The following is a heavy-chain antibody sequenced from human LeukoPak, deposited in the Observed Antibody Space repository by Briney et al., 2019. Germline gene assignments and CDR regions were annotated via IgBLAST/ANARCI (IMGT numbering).Heavy chain of an antibody. CDR2: IYHSGST. D-gene: IGHD6-13*01. Sequence: SETLSLTCTVSGYSISSGYYWGWIRQPPGKGLEWIGSIYHSGSTYYNPSLKSRVTMSVDTSKNQFSLKLSSVTAADTAVYYCARGRQQLVLDFDYWGQGTLVTVSS. CDR3: ARGRQQLVLDFDY. V-gene: IGHV4-38-2*02. CDR1: GYSISSGYY. J-gene: IGHJ4*02.